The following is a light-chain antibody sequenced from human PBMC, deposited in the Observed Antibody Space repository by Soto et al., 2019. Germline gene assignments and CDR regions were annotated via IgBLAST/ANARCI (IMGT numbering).Light chain of an antibody. CDR2: DAS. V-gene: IGKV1-5*01. J-gene: IGKJ1*01. CDR3: QKYNSYPWK. Sequence: DIQMTQSPSTLSASVLYIVTITFRASQSISSWLAWYQQKPGKAPKLLIYDASSLESGVPSRFSGSGSGTAFTLTISSLQPDDFATYYCQKYNSYPWKFGQGTKVDIK. CDR1: QSISSW.